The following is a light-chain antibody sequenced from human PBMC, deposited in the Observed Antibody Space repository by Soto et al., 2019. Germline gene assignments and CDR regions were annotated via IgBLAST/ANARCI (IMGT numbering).Light chain of an antibody. V-gene: IGKV1-5*01. CDR2: DAS. CDR3: QQYESYSPWT. J-gene: IGKJ1*01. Sequence: DIQMTQSPSILSASVGDRVTITCRASQGISSSLAWYQQKPGKAPKLLIYDASTLQSGVPSRYSGSGSGTEFTLTISNLQPDDFATYYCQQYESYSPWTFGQGTKVDIK. CDR1: QGISSS.